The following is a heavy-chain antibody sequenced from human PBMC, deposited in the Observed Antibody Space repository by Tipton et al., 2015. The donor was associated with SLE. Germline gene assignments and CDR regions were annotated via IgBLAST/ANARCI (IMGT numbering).Heavy chain of an antibody. D-gene: IGHD6-13*01. CDR2: VYSSGTT. J-gene: IGHJ3*02. Sequence: TLSLTCTVSGASISSGCYYWNWIRQPAGKGLEGFGRVYSSGTTNYTSSLKSRVTISVDTSKNQFSLKLSSVTAADSAVYYCARDGGSSWSLDAFDTWGQGTMVTVSS. V-gene: IGHV4-61*02. CDR3: ARDGGSSWSLDAFDT. CDR1: GASISSGCYY.